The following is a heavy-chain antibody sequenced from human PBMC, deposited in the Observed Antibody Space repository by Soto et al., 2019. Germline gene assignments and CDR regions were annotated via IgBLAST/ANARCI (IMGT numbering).Heavy chain of an antibody. D-gene: IGHD1-1*01. CDR2: IYWYSNRV. Sequence: PGVSLRLSCVASGFTSDDYAMHWVRQVPGKGLEWVSGIYWYSNRVDYADSVKGRFTTSRDNAKNSLYLQMDYLRTEDTAFYYCVKDLQPGGADYWGQGTLVTVSS. CDR3: VKDLQPGGADY. J-gene: IGHJ4*02. CDR1: GFTSDDYA. V-gene: IGHV3-9*02.